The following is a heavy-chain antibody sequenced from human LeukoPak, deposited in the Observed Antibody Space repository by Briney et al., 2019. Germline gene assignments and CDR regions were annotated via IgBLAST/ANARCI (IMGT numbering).Heavy chain of an antibody. CDR2: IYTGDSDS. J-gene: IGHJ1*01. CDR3: ARQDSGGYYGEEYFQH. CDR1: GYSFTNYW. D-gene: IGHD3-22*01. Sequence: GESLQISCKGSGYSFTNYWIGWVRQMPGKGLEWMGIIYTGDSDSRYSPSFQGQVSISVDKSISTAYLQWSSLKASDTAMYYCARQDSGGYYGEEYFQHWGQGTLVTVSS. V-gene: IGHV5-51*01.